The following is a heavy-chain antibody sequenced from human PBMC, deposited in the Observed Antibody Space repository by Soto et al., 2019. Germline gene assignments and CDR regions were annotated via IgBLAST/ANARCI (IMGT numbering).Heavy chain of an antibody. D-gene: IGHD3-16*02. CDR1: GGSISSYY. J-gene: IGHJ6*02. CDR3: ARGGDYDYVWGSYHHYGMDV. CDR2: IYYSGST. V-gene: IGHV4-59*01. Sequence: SETLSLTCTVSGGSISSYYWSWIRQPPGKGLEWIGYIYYSGSTNYNPSLKGRVTISVDTSKNQFSLKLSSVTAADTAVYYCARGGDYDYVWGSYHHYGMDVWGQGTTVTVSS.